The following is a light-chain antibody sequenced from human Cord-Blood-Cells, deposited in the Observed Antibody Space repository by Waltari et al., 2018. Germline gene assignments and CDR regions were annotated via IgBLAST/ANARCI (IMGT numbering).Light chain of an antibody. J-gene: IGLJ1*01. CDR1: SSDVGSSNL. V-gene: IGLV2-23*02. CDR3: CSYAGSSTYV. Sequence: QSALTQPASVSGSPGQSITISCTGPSSDVGSSNLVSWYQQHPGKAPKLMIYDVSKRPSGVSNRFSGSKSGNTASLTISGLQAEDEADYYCCSYAGSSTYVFGTGTKVTVL. CDR2: DVS.